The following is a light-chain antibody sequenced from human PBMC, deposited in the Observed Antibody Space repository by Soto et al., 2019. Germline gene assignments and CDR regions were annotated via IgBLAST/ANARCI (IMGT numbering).Light chain of an antibody. CDR2: GAS. J-gene: IGKJ4*01. V-gene: IGKV3-15*01. Sequence: EIVMTQSPATLSVSPGERATLSCRASRNINRKLAWYQQKPGQAPRHLISGASTRATDIPARFSGSGSGTEFTLTISSLQSEDFAVYYCQQYYDYPPLIFGGGTKVEIK. CDR3: QQYYDYPPLI. CDR1: RNINRK.